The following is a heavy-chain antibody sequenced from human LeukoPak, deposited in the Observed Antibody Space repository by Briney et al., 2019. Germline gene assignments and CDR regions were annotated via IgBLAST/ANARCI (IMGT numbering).Heavy chain of an antibody. CDR3: TTGTRFRGATTSYYYYYMDA. Sequence: GGSLRLSCAASGFTFSNAWMSWVRQAPGKGLEWVGRIKSKTDGGTTDYAAPVKGRFTISRDDSKNTLYLQMNSLKTEDTAVYYCTTGTRFRGATTSYYYYYMDAWGKGTTVTISS. CDR2: IKSKTDGGTT. CDR1: GFTFSNAW. J-gene: IGHJ6*03. V-gene: IGHV3-15*01. D-gene: IGHD1-26*01.